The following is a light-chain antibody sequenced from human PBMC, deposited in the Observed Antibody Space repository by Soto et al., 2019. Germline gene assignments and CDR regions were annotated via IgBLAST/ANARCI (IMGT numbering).Light chain of an antibody. CDR2: DAS. CDR1: QTVKSK. V-gene: IGKV3-15*01. CDR3: QQRSNWPPWT. J-gene: IGKJ1*01. Sequence: EIVMTQSPATLSVSPGDRATLSCRASQTVKSKLAWYQQKRGQAPRLLIYDASTRATGVPARFSGSGSGTEFTLTISGLQSEDFAVYYCQQRSNWPPWTFGQGTKVEIK.